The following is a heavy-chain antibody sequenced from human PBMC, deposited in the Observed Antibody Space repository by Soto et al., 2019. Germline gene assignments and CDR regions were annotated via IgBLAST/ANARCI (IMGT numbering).Heavy chain of an antibody. Sequence: VQLVQSGTEVKEPGASVKVSCQASGYIFTDYYIHWVRQAPGQGLEWMGIFSPAGYTPTHTQKFPGRISITGDTATTTAYLDLRDLRSDDTAVYYCARDLGRIASTANEFWGQGTLVTVSS. V-gene: IGHV1-46*03. CDR2: FSPAGYTP. J-gene: IGHJ4*02. D-gene: IGHD1-1*01. CDR1: GYIFTDYY. CDR3: ARDLGRIASTANEF.